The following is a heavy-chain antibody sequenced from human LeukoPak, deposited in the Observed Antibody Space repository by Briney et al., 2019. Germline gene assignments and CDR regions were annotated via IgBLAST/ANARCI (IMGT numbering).Heavy chain of an antibody. CDR2: LYPGDSDT. V-gene: IGHV5-51*01. D-gene: IGHD6-19*01. CDR3: ARPDSSGWFQIDY. Sequence: GEALKISCKGSGYSFTTYWIGWVRQMPGKGMEWMGILYPGDSDTRYSPSFQGQVTISVDKSTTTAYLQWSSLKASDTAMYYCARPDSSGWFQIDYWGQGTLVTVSS. J-gene: IGHJ4*02. CDR1: GYSFTTYW.